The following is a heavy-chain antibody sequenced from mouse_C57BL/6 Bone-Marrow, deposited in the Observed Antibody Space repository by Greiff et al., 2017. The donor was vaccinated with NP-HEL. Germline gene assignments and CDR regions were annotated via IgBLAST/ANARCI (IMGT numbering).Heavy chain of an antibody. J-gene: IGHJ2*01. CDR3: ARRGDGNGDY. D-gene: IGHD2-1*01. Sequence: QVQLQQPGAELVKPGASVKLSCKASGYTFTSYWMQWVKQRPGQGLEWIGEIDPSDSYTNYNQKFKGKATLTVDTSSSTAYMQLSSLTSEDSAVYYCARRGDGNGDYWGQGTTLTVSS. CDR1: GYTFTSYW. CDR2: IDPSDSYT. V-gene: IGHV1-50*01.